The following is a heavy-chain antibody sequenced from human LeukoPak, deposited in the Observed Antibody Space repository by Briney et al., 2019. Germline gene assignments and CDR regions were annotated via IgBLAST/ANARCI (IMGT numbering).Heavy chain of an antibody. Sequence: ASVKVSCKASGYTFTSYDINWVRQATGQGLEWMGWMNPNSGNTGYAQKFQGRVTITADESTSTAYMELSSLRSEDTAVYYCARPGTDYDYVWGSYRDNWFDPWGQGTLVTVSS. CDR3: ARPGTDYDYVWGSYRDNWFDP. J-gene: IGHJ5*02. CDR2: MNPNSGNT. CDR1: GYTFTSYD. V-gene: IGHV1-8*01. D-gene: IGHD3-16*02.